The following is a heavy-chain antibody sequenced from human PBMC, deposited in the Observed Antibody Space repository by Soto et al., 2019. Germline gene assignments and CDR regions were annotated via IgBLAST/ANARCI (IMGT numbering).Heavy chain of an antibody. Sequence: SGGSLRLSCAASGFTFSSYSMNWVRQAPGKGLEWVSSISSSSSYIYYADSVKGRFTISRDNAKNSLYLQINSLRAEDTAVYYCAREGYYDGSGYAYWGQGTLVTVSS. J-gene: IGHJ4*02. CDR1: GFTFSSYS. CDR3: AREGYYDGSGYAY. D-gene: IGHD3-22*01. V-gene: IGHV3-21*01. CDR2: ISSSSSYI.